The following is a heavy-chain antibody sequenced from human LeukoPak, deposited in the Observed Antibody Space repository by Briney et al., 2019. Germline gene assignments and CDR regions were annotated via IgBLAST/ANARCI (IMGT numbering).Heavy chain of an antibody. J-gene: IGHJ4*02. Sequence: PSETLSLTCTVSGGSISSSTYYWAWIRQPPGKGLKWIGGIYYTGSTYSTPSLKSRATISVDTSKNQFSLRLTSVTAADTAVYYCARLGDSAMVRYFDYWAREPWSPSPQ. V-gene: IGHV4-39*01. CDR1: GGSISSSTYY. D-gene: IGHD5-18*01. CDR3: ARLGDSAMVRYFDY. CDR2: IYYTGST.